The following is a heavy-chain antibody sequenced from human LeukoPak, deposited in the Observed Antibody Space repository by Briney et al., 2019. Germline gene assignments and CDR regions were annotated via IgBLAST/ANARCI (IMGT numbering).Heavy chain of an antibody. CDR1: GFTFSSYA. J-gene: IGHJ4*02. V-gene: IGHV3-23*01. D-gene: IGHD3-3*01. CDR2: ISGSGGST. CDR3: AKDSFWSGYFRDFDY. Sequence: GGSLRLSCAASGFTFSSYAMSWVRQAPGKGLEGVSAISGSGGSTYYADSVKGRFTISRDNSKNTLYLQMNSLRAEDTAVYYCAKDSFWSGYFRDFDYWGQGTLVTVSS.